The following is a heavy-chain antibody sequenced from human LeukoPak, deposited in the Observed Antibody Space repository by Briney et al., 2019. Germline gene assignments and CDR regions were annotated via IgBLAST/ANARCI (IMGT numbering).Heavy chain of an antibody. Sequence: GGSLRLSCAASGFTFSSYAMHWVRQAPGKGLEWVAVISYDGSNKYYADSVKGRFTISRDNSKNTLYLQMNSLRAEDTAVYNCARDPSALTTVVTFFDYWGQGTLVTVSS. J-gene: IGHJ4*02. CDR3: ARDPSALTTVVTFFDY. CDR2: ISYDGSNK. V-gene: IGHV3-30-3*01. CDR1: GFTFSSYA. D-gene: IGHD4-23*01.